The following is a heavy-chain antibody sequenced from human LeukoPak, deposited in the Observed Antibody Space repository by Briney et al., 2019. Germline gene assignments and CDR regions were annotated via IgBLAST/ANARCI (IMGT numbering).Heavy chain of an antibody. Sequence: PSETLSLTCTVSGGSISGYYWSWIRQPPGKGLEWIGYIYYSGSTNYNPSLQSRVTISVDSSKNQFSLKLSSVTAADTAVYYCTASRYCSSTSCHPLDYYYYYMDVWGKGTTVTVSS. CDR3: TASRYCSSTSCHPLDYYYYYMDV. CDR2: IYYSGST. V-gene: IGHV4-59*01. D-gene: IGHD2-2*01. CDR1: GGSISGYY. J-gene: IGHJ6*03.